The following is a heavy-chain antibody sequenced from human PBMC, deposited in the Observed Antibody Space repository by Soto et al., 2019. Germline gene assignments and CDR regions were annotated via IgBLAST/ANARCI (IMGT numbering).Heavy chain of an antibody. J-gene: IGHJ6*02. CDR3: ARDRLLWFGELLFYYYYGMDV. D-gene: IGHD3-10*01. CDR1: GDSVSSNSAA. V-gene: IGHV6-1*01. Sequence: PSQTLSLTCVISGDSVSSNSAAWNWIRQSPSRGLEWLGRTYYGSKWYNDYAVSVKSRITINPDTSKNQFSLQLNSVTPEDTAVYYCARDRLLWFGELLFYYYYGMDVWGQGTTVTVSS. CDR2: TYYGSKWYN.